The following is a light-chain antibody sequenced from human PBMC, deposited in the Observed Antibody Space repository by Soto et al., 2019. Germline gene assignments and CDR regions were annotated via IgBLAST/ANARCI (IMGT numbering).Light chain of an antibody. CDR1: QGISSY. CDR2: AAS. J-gene: IGKJ1*01. V-gene: IGKV1-9*01. Sequence: IQLTQSPSSLSASVGDRVTITCRASQGISSYLAWYHQKPGKAPKLLIYAASTLQSGVPSRFSGSGSGTEFTLTISSLQPDDFATYYCQQYNSYSWTFGQGTKVDI. CDR3: QQYNSYSWT.